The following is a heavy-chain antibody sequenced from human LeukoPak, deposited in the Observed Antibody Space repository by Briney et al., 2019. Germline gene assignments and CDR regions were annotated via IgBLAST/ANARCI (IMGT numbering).Heavy chain of an antibody. V-gene: IGHV3-23*01. CDR1: GFTFSNYA. Sequence: GGSLRLSCAASGFTFSNYAMTWVRQAPGKGLEWVSGISGRGDSTYYADSVKGRFTISRDNSKNTVYMQMNSLRAEDTALYYCAKTYYYGSGTFFFDHWGQGTLVTVPS. D-gene: IGHD3-10*01. CDR3: AKTYYYGSGTFFFDH. J-gene: IGHJ4*02. CDR2: ISGRGDST.